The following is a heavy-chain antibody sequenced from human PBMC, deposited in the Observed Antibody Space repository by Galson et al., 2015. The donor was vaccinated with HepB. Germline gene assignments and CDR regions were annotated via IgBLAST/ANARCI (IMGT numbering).Heavy chain of an antibody. V-gene: IGHV1-3*04. D-gene: IGHD6-13*01. Sequence: SVKVSCKASGYSFTNYAMHWVRQAPGQRLEWLGLINTDNGNAKYSQRFLGRITITRDTSASLVYMELRYLRFEDTAVYYCAREQQLVYPDYYYGMDVWGQGTT. J-gene: IGHJ6*02. CDR1: GYSFTNYA. CDR3: AREQQLVYPDYYYGMDV. CDR2: INTDNGNA.